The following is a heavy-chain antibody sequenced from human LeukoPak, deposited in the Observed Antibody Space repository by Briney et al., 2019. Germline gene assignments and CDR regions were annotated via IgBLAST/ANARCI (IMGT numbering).Heavy chain of an antibody. Sequence: ASVKVSCKASGYTFTGYYMHWVRQAPGQGLEWMGWINPNSGGTNYAQKFQGRVTMTRDTSISTAYMELSRLRSEDTAVYYCARDSGGIVGATYWFDPWGQGTLVTVSS. CDR2: INPNSGGT. CDR3: ARDSGGIVGATYWFDP. CDR1: GYTFTGYY. D-gene: IGHD1-26*01. V-gene: IGHV1-2*02. J-gene: IGHJ5*02.